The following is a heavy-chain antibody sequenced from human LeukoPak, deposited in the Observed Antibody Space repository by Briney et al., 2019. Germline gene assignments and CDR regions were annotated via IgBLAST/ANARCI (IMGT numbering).Heavy chain of an antibody. Sequence: PGGSLRLSSAPSGFTFSNYEMNWVRQAPGKGLEWVSFISTSGSLIYYADSVKGRFTISRDNAKNPLYLQMNGLRAEDTAIYYCARVSGRGWHFDYWGQGTLVTVSS. CDR2: ISTSGSLI. CDR1: GFTFSNYE. D-gene: IGHD1-26*01. V-gene: IGHV3-48*03. J-gene: IGHJ4*02. CDR3: ARVSGRGWHFDY.